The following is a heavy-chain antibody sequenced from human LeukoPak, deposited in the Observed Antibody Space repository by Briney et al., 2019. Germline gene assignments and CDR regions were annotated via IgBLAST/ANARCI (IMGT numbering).Heavy chain of an antibody. J-gene: IGHJ5*02. CDR2: INPNSGGT. Sequence: ASVKVSCKASGCTFTCYYMQWVRQAPGQGLEWMGWINPNSGGTNYAQKFQGRVTMTRDTSISTAYMELRSLRSDDTAVYYCARHPGLRYSYGVEYWFDPWGQGTLVTVSS. D-gene: IGHD5-18*01. V-gene: IGHV1-2*02. CDR1: GCTFTCYY. CDR3: ARHPGLRYSYGVEYWFDP.